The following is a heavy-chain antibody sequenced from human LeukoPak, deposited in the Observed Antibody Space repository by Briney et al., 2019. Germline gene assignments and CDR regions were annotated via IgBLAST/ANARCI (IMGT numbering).Heavy chain of an antibody. CDR2: INHSGST. Sequence: SETLSLTCTVSGGSISGYYWSWIRQPPGKGLEWIGEINHSGSTNYNPSLKSRVTISVDTSKNQFSLKLISVTAADTAVYYCARDSGTTGEVKFDPWGQGMLVTVSS. CDR3: ARDSGTTGEVKFDP. D-gene: IGHD3-10*01. CDR1: GGSISGYY. J-gene: IGHJ5*02. V-gene: IGHV4-34*01.